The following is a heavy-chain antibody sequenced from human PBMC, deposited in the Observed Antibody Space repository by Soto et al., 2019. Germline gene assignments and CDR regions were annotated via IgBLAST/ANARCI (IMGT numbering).Heavy chain of an antibody. CDR2: ISYDGSNA. J-gene: IGHJ4*02. CDR3: ANSPMLVGTFDA. Sequence: QVQLVESGGGVVQPGRSLRLSCAASGFTFSAYAMHWVRQAPGKGLEWVAVISYDGSNAYYADSVKGRFTISRDNPKNPLYLQVNSLRAEDTAVYYCANSPMLVGTFDAWGQGTLVTVSS. V-gene: IGHV3-30-3*01. D-gene: IGHD6-13*01. CDR1: GFTFSAYA.